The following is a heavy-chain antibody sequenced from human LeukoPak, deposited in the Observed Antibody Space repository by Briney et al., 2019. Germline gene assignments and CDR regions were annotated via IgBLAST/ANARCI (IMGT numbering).Heavy chain of an antibody. Sequence: GASVQVSCKASGYTFTTYDINWVRQAPGQGLEWMGWISTYNGNTNYAQKLQGRVTMTIDTSTTTAYMELRSLRSDDTAVYYCAKGGRSSFFDYWGQGTLVTVSS. J-gene: IGHJ4*02. CDR1: GYTFTTYD. V-gene: IGHV1-18*01. D-gene: IGHD3-16*01. CDR3: AKGGRSSFFDY. CDR2: ISTYNGNT.